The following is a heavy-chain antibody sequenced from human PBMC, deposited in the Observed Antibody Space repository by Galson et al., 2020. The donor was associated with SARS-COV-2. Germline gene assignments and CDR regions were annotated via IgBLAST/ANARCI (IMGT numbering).Heavy chain of an antibody. D-gene: IGHD2-15*01. J-gene: IGHJ2*01. V-gene: IGHV3-7*01. Sequence: GGSLRLSCEASEFTFSDDYWMTWIRQAPGKGLEWVAHIKAAETGTHYVDSVEGRFTISTDKTKKSVFLQMNSLRVEDTAVYYCATGIGWHFNLWGRGSLVIVTS. CDR3: ATGIGWHFNL. CDR1: EFTFSDDYW. CDR2: IKAAETGT.